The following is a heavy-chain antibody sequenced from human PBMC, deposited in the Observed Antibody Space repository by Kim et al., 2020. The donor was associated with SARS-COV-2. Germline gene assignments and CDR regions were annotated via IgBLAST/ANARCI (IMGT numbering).Heavy chain of an antibody. CDR1: GGSISSSSYY. D-gene: IGHD6-19*01. CDR3: ARHPYSSGWSPTDVCWFDP. J-gene: IGHJ5*02. Sequence: SETLSLTCTVSGGSISSSSYYWGWIRQPPGKGLEWIGSIYYSGSTYYNPSLKSRVTISVDTSKNQFSLKLSSVTAADTAVYYCARHPYSSGWSPTDVCWFDPWGQGTLVTVSS. CDR2: IYYSGST. V-gene: IGHV4-39*01.